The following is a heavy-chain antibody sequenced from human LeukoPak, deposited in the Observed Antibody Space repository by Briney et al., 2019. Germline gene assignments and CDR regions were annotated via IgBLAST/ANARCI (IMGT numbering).Heavy chain of an antibody. J-gene: IGHJ4*02. CDR1: GYTFTNFG. CDR3: ARGAAAGTGFDY. CDR2: INPNSGGT. V-gene: IGHV1-2*06. D-gene: IGHD6-13*01. Sequence: ASVKVSCKASGYTFTNFGISWVRQAPGQGLEWMGRINPNSGGTNYAQKFQGRVTMTRDTSISTAYMELSRLRSDDTAVYYCARGAAAGTGFDYWGQGTLVTVSS.